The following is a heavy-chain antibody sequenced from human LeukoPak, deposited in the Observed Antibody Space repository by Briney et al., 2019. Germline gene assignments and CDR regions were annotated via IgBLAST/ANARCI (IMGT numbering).Heavy chain of an antibody. D-gene: IGHD2-2*01. J-gene: IGHJ3*02. CDR3: ARDRGCSSTSCSDAFDI. V-gene: IGHV4-59*01. Sequence: KPSETLSLTCTVSGGSISSYYWSWIRQPPGKGLEWIGYIYYSGSTNYNPSLKSRVTIAVDTSKNQCSLKLSSVTAADTAVYSWARDRGCSSTSCSDAFDIWGQGTMVTVSS. CDR1: GGSISSYY. CDR2: IYYSGST.